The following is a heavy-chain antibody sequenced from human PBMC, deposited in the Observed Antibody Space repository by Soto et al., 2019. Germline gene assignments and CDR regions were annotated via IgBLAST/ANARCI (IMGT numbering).Heavy chain of an antibody. D-gene: IGHD1-26*01. CDR3: ARGVWEWELLGSYYYYYGMDV. CDR2: IIPIFGTA. J-gene: IGHJ6*02. V-gene: IGHV1-69*13. CDR1: GGTFSSYA. Sequence: SVKVSCKASGGTFSSYAISWVRQAPGQGLEWMGGIIPIFGTANYAQKFQGRVTITADESTSTAYMELSSLRSEDTAVYYCARGVWEWELLGSYYYYYGMDVWGQGTTVTVSS.